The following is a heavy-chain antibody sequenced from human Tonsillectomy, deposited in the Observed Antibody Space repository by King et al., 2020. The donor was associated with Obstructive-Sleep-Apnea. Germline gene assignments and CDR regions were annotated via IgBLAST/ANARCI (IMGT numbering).Heavy chain of an antibody. V-gene: IGHV4-59*01. D-gene: IGHD3-3*01. CDR3: TRGRGFLESYGMDV. CDR1: GGSLSAYY. Sequence: VQLQESGPGQVRPSETLSLTCSVSGGSLSAYYWSWVRQSPGKVLEWIGYIYFTGTTKYNPSLKSRVTLSVNTAKNEVSLTMRSVIAADTAIYYCTRGRGFLESYGMDVWGQGTTVTVSS. J-gene: IGHJ6*02. CDR2: IYFTGTT.